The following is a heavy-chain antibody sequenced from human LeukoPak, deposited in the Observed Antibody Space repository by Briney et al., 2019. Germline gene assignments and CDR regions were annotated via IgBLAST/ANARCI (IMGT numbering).Heavy chain of an antibody. D-gene: IGHD3-16*01. CDR2: MNPNSGNT. Sequence: ASVKVSCTASGSTFTSYDINWVRQATGQGLEWMGWMNPNSGNTGYAQKFQGRVTMTRNTSISTDYMKLSSLRSEDTAVYYCARVHGGALYWGQGTLVTVSS. V-gene: IGHV1-8*01. CDR3: ARVHGGALY. CDR1: GSTFTSYD. J-gene: IGHJ4*02.